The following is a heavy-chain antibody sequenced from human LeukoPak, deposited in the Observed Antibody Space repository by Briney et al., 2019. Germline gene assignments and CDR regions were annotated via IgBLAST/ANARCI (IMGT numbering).Heavy chain of an antibody. J-gene: IGHJ4*02. CDR3: AKGHWAVAGTDFDY. CDR2: ISYDGSNK. V-gene: IGHV3-30*18. CDR1: GFTFSSYG. Sequence: GGSLRLSCAASGFTFSSYGMHWVRQAPGKGLEWVAVISYDGSNKYYADSVKGRFTISRDNSKNTLYLQMNSLRAEDTAVYYCAKGHWAVAGTDFDYWGQGTLVTVSS. D-gene: IGHD6-19*01.